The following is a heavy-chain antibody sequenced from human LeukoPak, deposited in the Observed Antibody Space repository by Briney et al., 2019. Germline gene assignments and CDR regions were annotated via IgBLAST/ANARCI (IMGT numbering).Heavy chain of an antibody. CDR2: ISQNGDS. CDR1: GGSLSFYY. J-gene: IGHJ3*02. CDR3: ARALGAFDI. Sequence: SETLSLTCGVSGGSLSFYYWSWIRQSPGKGLEWIAEISQNGDSNYSMSLKSRVTISLDKSKNQVSLKPNSVTAADTAVYYCARALGAFDIWGQGTMVTVSS. V-gene: IGHV4-34*01.